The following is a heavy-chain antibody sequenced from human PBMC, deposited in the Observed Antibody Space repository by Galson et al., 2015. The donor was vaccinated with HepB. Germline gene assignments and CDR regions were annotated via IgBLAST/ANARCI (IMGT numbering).Heavy chain of an antibody. D-gene: IGHD3-3*01. V-gene: IGHV1-69*13. J-gene: IGHJ6*02. CDR3: ASGGFGVVPANYYGMDV. CDR1: GGTFSSYA. CDR2: IIPIFGTA. Sequence: SVKVSCKASGGTFSSYAISWVRQAPGQGLEWMGGIIPIFGTANYAQKFQGRVTITADESTSTAYMELSSLRSEDTAVYYCASGGFGVVPANYYGMDVWGQGTTVTVSS.